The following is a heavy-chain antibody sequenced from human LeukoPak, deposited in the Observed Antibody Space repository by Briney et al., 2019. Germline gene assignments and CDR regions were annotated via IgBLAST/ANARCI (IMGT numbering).Heavy chain of an antibody. Sequence: GGSLRLSCAASGFTVSSNYMSWVRQAPGKGLEWVSVIYSGGSTYYADSVKGRFTISRDNSKNTLYLQMNSLRAEDTAVYYCARDFGYTYGSDYWGQGTLVTVSS. CDR2: IYSGGST. V-gene: IGHV3-53*01. J-gene: IGHJ4*02. CDR3: ARDFGYTYGSDY. D-gene: IGHD5-18*01. CDR1: GFTVSSNY.